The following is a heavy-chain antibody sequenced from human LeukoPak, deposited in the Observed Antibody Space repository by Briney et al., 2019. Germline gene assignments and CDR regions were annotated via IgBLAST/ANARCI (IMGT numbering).Heavy chain of an antibody. J-gene: IGHJ4*02. D-gene: IGHD3/OR15-3a*01. V-gene: IGHV4-59*08. CDR2: IYYSGST. Sequence: SETLSLTCTVSGGSISSYYWSWIRQPPGKGLEWIGYIYYSGSTNYNASLKSQVSISIDTSKNQFSLKLTSVTAADTAVYYCARQTGSGLFILPGGQGTLVTVSS. CDR1: GGSISSYY. CDR3: ARQTGSGLFILP.